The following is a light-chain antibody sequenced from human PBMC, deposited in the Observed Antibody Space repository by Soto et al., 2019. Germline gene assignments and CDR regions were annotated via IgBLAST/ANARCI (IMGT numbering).Light chain of an antibody. J-gene: IGKJ3*01. CDR1: QSVSTK. CDR2: GAS. V-gene: IGKV3-15*01. Sequence: EIVMTQSPATLSVSPGERATLSCRASQSVSTKLAWYRHKPDQAPRLLIYGASTRATGIPARFSGSESGTEFTLTINGLQSDDCAVYDCQQYKNWPHFTFGPGTTVDIK. CDR3: QQYKNWPHFT.